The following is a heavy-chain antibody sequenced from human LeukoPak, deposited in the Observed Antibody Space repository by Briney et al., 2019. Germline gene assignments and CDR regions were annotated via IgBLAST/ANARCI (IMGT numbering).Heavy chain of an antibody. CDR2: IQTSGST. V-gene: IGHV4-4*07. D-gene: IGHD3-10*01. Sequence: SETLSLTCTFSGGSISSYYWSWIRQPAGKGLEWTGRIQTSGSTNYNPSLKSRVTMSVDTSKNQVSLKLSSVTAADTAVYYCARDLYYYGSGSYPQFDYWGQGTLVTVSS. CDR1: GGSISSYY. CDR3: ARDLYYYGSGSYPQFDY. J-gene: IGHJ4*02.